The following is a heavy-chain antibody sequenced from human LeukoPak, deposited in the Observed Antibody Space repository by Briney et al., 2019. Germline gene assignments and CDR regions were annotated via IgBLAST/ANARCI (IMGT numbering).Heavy chain of an antibody. J-gene: IGHJ3*02. CDR1: GYIFTNYW. CDR3: TAHYGTDGYYAFDI. CDR2: IQPRDSQT. Sequence: GESLKISCKASGYIFTNYWIGWVRQMPGKGLEWMGIIQPRDSQTGYSPSFQGRVTISADKSITTAYLRWSSLKASDSAMYYCTAHYGTDGYYAFDIWGQGTTVTVSS. V-gene: IGHV5-51*01. D-gene: IGHD1-7*01.